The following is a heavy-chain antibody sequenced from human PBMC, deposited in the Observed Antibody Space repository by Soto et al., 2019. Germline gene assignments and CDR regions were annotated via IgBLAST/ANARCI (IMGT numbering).Heavy chain of an antibody. Sequence: SVKVSCKASGGTFSSYAISWVRQAPGQGLEWMGGIIPIFGTANYAQKFQGRVTITADESTSTAYMELSSLRSEDTAVYYCARDRAGIFGVVTILRQENWFDPWGQGTLVTVSS. D-gene: IGHD3-3*01. J-gene: IGHJ5*02. CDR3: ARDRAGIFGVVTILRQENWFDP. CDR2: IIPIFGTA. CDR1: GGTFSSYA. V-gene: IGHV1-69*01.